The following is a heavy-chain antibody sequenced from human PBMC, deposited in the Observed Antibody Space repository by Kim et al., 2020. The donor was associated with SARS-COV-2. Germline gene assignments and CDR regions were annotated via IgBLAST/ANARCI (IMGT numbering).Heavy chain of an antibody. V-gene: IGHV3-30-3*01. J-gene: IGHJ4*02. CDR2: ISYDGSNK. CDR3: AREGKYSSSSTLGY. D-gene: IGHD6-13*01. CDR1: GFTFSSYA. Sequence: GGSLRLSCAASGFTFSSYAMHWVRQAPGKGLEWVAVISYDGSNKYYADSVKGRFTISRDNSKNTLYLQMNSLRAEDTAVYYCAREGKYSSSSTLGYWGQGTLVTVSS.